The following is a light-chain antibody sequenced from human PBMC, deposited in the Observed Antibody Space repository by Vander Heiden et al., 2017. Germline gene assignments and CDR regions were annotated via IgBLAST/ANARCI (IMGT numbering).Light chain of an antibody. CDR2: LGS. J-gene: IGKJ1*01. Sequence: IVMTQSQLSLPVTPGDPASISCRSSQRLLHSNGYTYLDCYLQMLGQSTPLLCDLGSNRSSGVPERCSGSRSGTEFTLKVSGVYAEAHGVYYGMLALGTGT. CDR3: MLA. CDR1: QRLLHSNGYTY. V-gene: IGKV2-28*01.